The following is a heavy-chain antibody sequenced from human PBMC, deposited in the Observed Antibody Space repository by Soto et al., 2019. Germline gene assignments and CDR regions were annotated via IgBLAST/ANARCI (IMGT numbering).Heavy chain of an antibody. CDR3: AREGLRSYYYFDY. D-gene: IGHD5-12*01. Sequence: QVQLVESGGGVVQPGRSLRLSCAASGFTFSSYAMHWVRQAPGKGLEWVAVISYDGSNKYYADSVKGRFTISRDNSKNTLYLPMLSLRAEDTAVYYCAREGLRSYYYFDYWGQGTLVTVSS. V-gene: IGHV3-30-3*01. CDR1: GFTFSSYA. J-gene: IGHJ4*02. CDR2: ISYDGSNK.